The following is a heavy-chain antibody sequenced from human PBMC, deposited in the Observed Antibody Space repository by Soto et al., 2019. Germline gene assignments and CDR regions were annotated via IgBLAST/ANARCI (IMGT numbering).Heavy chain of an antibody. V-gene: IGHV1-8*01. J-gene: IGHJ6*03. CDR1: VYTFTSYD. CDR3: ARGKGNGGMLLSYYYYMDV. Sequence: GASVKVSCKASVYTFTSYDINWVRQATGQGLEWMGWMNPNSGNTGYAQKFQGRVTKTRNTSISTAYMELSSLRSEDTAVYYCARGKGNGGMLLSYYYYMDVWGKGTTVTVS. CDR2: MNPNSGNT. D-gene: IGHD2-21*01.